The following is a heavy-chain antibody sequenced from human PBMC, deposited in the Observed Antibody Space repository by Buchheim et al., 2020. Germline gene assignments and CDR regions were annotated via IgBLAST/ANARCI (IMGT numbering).Heavy chain of an antibody. CDR2: ISSSSSYT. D-gene: IGHD3-22*01. CDR3: ARAPQDYYDSSGYPYYYYGMDV. J-gene: IGHJ6*02. V-gene: IGHV3-11*06. CDR1: GFTFSDYY. Sequence: QVQLEESGGGLVKPGGPLRLSCAASGFTFSDYYMSWIRQAPGKGLEWVSYISSSSSYTNYADSVKGRFTISRDNAKNSLYLQMNSLRAEDTAVYYCARAPQDYYDSSGYPYYYYGMDVWGQGTT.